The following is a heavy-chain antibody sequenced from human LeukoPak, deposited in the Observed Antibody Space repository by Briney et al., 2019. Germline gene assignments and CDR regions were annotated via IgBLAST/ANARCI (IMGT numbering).Heavy chain of an antibody. V-gene: IGHV3-23*01. CDR1: GFTFSSYA. D-gene: IGHD3-16*01. CDR2: ISGSGGST. J-gene: IGHJ4*02. Sequence: GGSLRLSCAASGFTFSSYAMSWVRQAPGKGLEWVSSISGSGGSTYYADSVKGRFTISRDNSKNTLNLQMNSLRAEDTAVYYCAKGGGNWVAYFDYWGQGTLVTVSS. CDR3: AKGGGNWVAYFDY.